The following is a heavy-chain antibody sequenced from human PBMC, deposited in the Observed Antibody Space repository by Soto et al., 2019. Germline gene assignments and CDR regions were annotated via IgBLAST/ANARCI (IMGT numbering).Heavy chain of an antibody. CDR1: GFTFSSYA. D-gene: IGHD3-22*01. J-gene: IGHJ4*02. CDR2: ISGSGGST. Sequence: GGSLRLSCAASGFTFSSYAMSWVRQAPGKGLEWVSVISGSGGSTHYADSVKGRSTISRDNSKNTLHLQVNSLRGEDTAVYYCAKEADISGYYPDYWGQGTHVTVSS. CDR3: AKEADISGYYPDY. V-gene: IGHV3-23*01.